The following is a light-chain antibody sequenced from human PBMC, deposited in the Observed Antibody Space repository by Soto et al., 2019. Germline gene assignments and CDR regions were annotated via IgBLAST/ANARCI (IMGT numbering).Light chain of an antibody. J-gene: IGKJ5*01. CDR2: GAS. Sequence: EIVMTQSPATLSVSPGERATLSCRASQIIANNLAWYQQKPGQAPRLLIYGASSRATGIPDRFSGSGSGTDFTLTTSRLEPEDFAVYYCQHYGSSPPITFGQGTRLEI. CDR3: QHYGSSPPIT. CDR1: QIIANN. V-gene: IGKV3-20*01.